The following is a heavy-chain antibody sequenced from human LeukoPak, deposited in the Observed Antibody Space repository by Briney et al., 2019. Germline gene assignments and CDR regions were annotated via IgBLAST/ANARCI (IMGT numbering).Heavy chain of an antibody. J-gene: IGHJ3*02. CDR1: GGSFSDYY. V-gene: IGHV4-34*01. Sequence: SETLSLTCAVYGGSFSDYYWSWIRQPPGKGLEWIGEINHGGSTNYSPSLRSRVTISVDTSKNQFSLNLRSVTAADTAVYYCASPTTVTTSAYRAFDIWGQGTMVTVSA. CDR2: INHGGST. CDR3: ASPTTVTTSAYRAFDI. D-gene: IGHD4-17*01.